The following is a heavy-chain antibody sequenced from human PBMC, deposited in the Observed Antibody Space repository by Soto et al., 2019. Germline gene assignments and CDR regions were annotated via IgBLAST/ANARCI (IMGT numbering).Heavy chain of an antibody. J-gene: IGHJ3*02. CDR3: ARDSTYDYVWGSYRSSNGYHAFDI. D-gene: IGHD3-16*02. CDR2: ISSSSSYI. CDR1: GFTFSSYS. Sequence: GGSLRLCCAASGFTFSSYSMNWVRQAPGKGLEWVSSISSSSSYIYYADSVKGRFTISRDNAKNSLYLQMNSLRAEDTAVYYCARDSTYDYVWGSYRSSNGYHAFDIWGQGTMVTVSS. V-gene: IGHV3-21*01.